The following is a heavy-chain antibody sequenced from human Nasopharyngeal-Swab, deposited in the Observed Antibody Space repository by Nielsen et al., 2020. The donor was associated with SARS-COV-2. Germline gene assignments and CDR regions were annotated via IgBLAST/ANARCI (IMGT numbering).Heavy chain of an antibody. Sequence: GESLKISCAASGFTFSDYYMSWIRQAPGKGLEWVSCISSSGSTIYYADSVKGRFTISRDNAKNSLYLQMNSLRAEDTAVYYCARATNVIYGMDVWGQGTTVTVSS. CDR1: GFTFSDYY. J-gene: IGHJ6*02. CDR2: ISSSGSTI. V-gene: IGHV3-11*04. CDR3: ARATNVIYGMDV. D-gene: IGHD3-10*01.